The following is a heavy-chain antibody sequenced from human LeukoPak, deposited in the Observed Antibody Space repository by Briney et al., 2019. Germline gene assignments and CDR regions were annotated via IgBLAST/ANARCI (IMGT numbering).Heavy chain of an antibody. J-gene: IGHJ4*02. CDR2: VIASGAAT. CDR3: AKGDSGDYAFDY. Sequence: SGGSLRISCAASGFTFSRYAMSWVRQAPGKGLEWVSAVIASGAATYYAGSVKGRFTISRDNSKKTMSLQMNSLRAEDTAVYYCAKGDSGDYAFDYWGRGILVTVSS. CDR1: GFTFSRYA. V-gene: IGHV3-23*01. D-gene: IGHD4-17*01.